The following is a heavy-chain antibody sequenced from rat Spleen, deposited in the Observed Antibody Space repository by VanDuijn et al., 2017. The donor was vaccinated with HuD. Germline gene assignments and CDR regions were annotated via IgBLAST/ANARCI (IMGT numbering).Heavy chain of an antibody. J-gene: IGHJ3*01. Sequence: EVQLVESDGGLVQPGRSLKLSCAASGFTFSDYYMAWVRQAPTKGLEWVATISYDGSNTYYRDSVKGRFTISRDNAKGNIYLQMDSLRSEDTVTYYCATLSVVGFAYWGQGTLVTVSS. CDR1: GFTFSDYY. CDR2: ISYDGSNT. D-gene: IGHD1-12*01. V-gene: IGHV5-29*01. CDR3: ATLSVVGFAY.